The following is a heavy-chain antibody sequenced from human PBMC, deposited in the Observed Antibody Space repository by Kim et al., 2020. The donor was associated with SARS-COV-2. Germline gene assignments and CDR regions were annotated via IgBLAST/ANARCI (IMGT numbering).Heavy chain of an antibody. Sequence: GGSLRLSCAASGFSFSDYYMSWIRQAPGKGLEWISYITITSSSTNYADSVRGRFTVYRDNAKNSLYLEMNSLPADDTAIYYCATGRNSWYLWYFDYWGQG. CDR2: ITITSSST. CDR3: ATGRNSWYLWYFDY. CDR1: GFSFSDYY. J-gene: IGHJ4*02. D-gene: IGHD6-13*01. V-gene: IGHV3-11*06.